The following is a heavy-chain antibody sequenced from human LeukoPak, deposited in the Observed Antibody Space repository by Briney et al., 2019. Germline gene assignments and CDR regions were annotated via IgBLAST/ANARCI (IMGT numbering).Heavy chain of an antibody. Sequence: ASVKVSCKASGYTFTGCYMHWVRQAPGQGLEWMGWINPNSGGTNYAQKFQGRVTMTRDTSISTAYMELSRLRSDDTAVYYCARDYGIAVAGRPESTIKWGQGTLVTVSS. CDR1: GYTFTGCY. J-gene: IGHJ4*02. CDR3: ARDYGIAVAGRPESTIK. V-gene: IGHV1-2*02. D-gene: IGHD6-19*01. CDR2: INPNSGGT.